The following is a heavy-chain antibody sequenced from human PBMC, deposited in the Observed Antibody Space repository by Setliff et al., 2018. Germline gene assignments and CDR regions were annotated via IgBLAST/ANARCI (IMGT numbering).Heavy chain of an antibody. CDR2: IYQNGIT. J-gene: IGHJ6*03. D-gene: IGHD2-8*02. Sequence: LSLTCSVSGASIRTTYYYWDWIRRSPEKGLEWIGTIYQNGITYYNPSVKSRVTISVDKSKNQFSLSLRSVTAADAAVYYCVRTTRSTGFYGQGVAYYMGVWDKGTTVTVSS. CDR1: GASIRTTYYY. V-gene: IGHV4-39*07. CDR3: VRTTRSTGFYGQGVAYYMGV.